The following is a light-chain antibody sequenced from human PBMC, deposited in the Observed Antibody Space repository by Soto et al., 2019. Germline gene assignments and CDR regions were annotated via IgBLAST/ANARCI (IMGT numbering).Light chain of an antibody. CDR1: ESIARH. CDR3: QQSYSALSIT. Sequence: DLQMTQPPSSLSASVGDRVTITCRASESIARHLNWYQQRPGKAPKLQIYAASSLQNGVPSRFRGGGSGTDFTLRISNLQPADFATYSCQQSYSALSITCGQGTRLEIK. V-gene: IGKV1-39*01. J-gene: IGKJ5*01. CDR2: AAS.